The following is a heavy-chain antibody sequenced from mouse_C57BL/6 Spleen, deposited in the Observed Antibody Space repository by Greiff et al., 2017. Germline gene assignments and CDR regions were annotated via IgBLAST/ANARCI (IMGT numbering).Heavy chain of an antibody. V-gene: IGHV14-4*01. CDR1: GFNIKDDY. CDR2: IDPENGDT. CDR3: TTPCYYGY. Sequence: EVQLQQSGAELVRPGASVKLSCTASGFNIKDDYMHWVKQRPEPGLAWIGWIDPENGDTEYASKFQGKATITADTSSNTAYLQLSSLTSEDTAVYYCTTPCYYGYWGKGTTLTGSS. J-gene: IGHJ2*01.